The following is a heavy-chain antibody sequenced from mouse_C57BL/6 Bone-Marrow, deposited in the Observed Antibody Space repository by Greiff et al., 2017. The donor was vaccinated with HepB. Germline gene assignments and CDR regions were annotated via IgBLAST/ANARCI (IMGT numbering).Heavy chain of an antibody. CDR3: ARCDGAY. CDR2: IYPYNGVS. CDR1: GYSFTGHY. D-gene: IGHD1-2*01. V-gene: IGHV1-31*01. J-gene: IGHJ3*01. Sequence: EVQLVESGPELMKPRASVTVCCKTSGYSFTGHYMHYVKQSHGNILDWIGYIYPYNGVSSYNQKFKGKATLTVDKSSSTAYMELRSLTSEDSAVYYCARCDGAYWGQGTLVTVSA.